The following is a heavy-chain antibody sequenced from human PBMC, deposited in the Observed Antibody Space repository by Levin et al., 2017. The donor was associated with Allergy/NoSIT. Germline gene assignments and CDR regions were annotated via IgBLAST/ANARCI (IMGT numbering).Heavy chain of an antibody. Sequence: GGSLRLSCAASGFTFDDYAMHWVRQAPGKGLEWVSGISWNSGSIGYADSVKGRFTISRDNAKNSLYLQMNSLRAEDTALYYRAKEARSKPGIAVAGTGAFDSWGQGTMVTVSS. CDR2: ISWNSGSI. D-gene: IGHD6-19*01. J-gene: IGHJ3*02. V-gene: IGHV3-9*01. CDR1: GFTFDDYA. CDR3: AKEARSKPGIAVAGTGAFDS.